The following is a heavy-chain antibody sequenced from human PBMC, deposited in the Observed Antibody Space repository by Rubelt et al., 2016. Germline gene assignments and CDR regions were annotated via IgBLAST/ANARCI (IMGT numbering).Heavy chain of an antibody. J-gene: IGHJ2*01. D-gene: IGHD4-17*01. V-gene: IGHV4-39*07. CDR3: ASSTVTNRYWYFDL. Sequence: QLQLQESGPGLVKPSETLSLTCTVSVGSISSSSYYWGWIRQPPGKGLEWIGSFSSSGRTYYNPSLQSRVTISEDTSKNQISLKLRSVTAADTAVYYCASSTVTNRYWYFDLWGRGTLVTVSS. CDR1: VGSISSSSYY. CDR2: FSSSGRT.